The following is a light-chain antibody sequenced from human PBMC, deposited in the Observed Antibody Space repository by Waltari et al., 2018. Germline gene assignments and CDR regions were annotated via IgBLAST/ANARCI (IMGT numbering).Light chain of an antibody. V-gene: IGLV2-14*03. J-gene: IGLJ3*02. CDR2: DVN. CDR1: SSDVGGYTY. CDR3: SSFTRTNAWV. Sequence: HSALAQPASVSGSPGQSITISCTGTSSDVGGYTYVSWYQQHPGKAPRLMIYDVNNRPSGVSNRFAVSKSGNTASLTISGLQAEDEADYYCSSFTRTNAWVFGGGTNPTVL.